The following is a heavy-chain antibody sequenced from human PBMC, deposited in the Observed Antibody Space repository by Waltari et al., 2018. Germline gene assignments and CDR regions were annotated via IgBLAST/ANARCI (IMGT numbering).Heavy chain of an antibody. V-gene: IGHV3-30*04. CDR2: ISYDGSNK. D-gene: IGHD1-1*01. J-gene: IGHJ4*02. CDR3: ARDLEMSGGFDY. Sequence: QVQLVESGGGVVQPGRSLRLSCAASGFTFSTYTMTWVRPAPGKGLEWVALISYDGSNKYYADSVKGRFTISRDNSKNTVYLQMNSLRVDDTAVYYCARDLEMSGGFDYWGQGTLVTVSS. CDR1: GFTFSTYT.